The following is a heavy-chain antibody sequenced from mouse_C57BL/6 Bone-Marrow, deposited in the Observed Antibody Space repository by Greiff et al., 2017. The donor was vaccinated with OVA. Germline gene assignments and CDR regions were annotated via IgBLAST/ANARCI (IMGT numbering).Heavy chain of an antibody. CDR2: INPNNGGT. D-gene: IGHD2-3*01. Sequence: EVQLQQSGPELVKPGASVKIPCKASGYTFTDYNMDWVKQSHGESLEWIGDINPNNGGTIYNQKFKGKATLTVDKSSSTAYMELRSLTSEDTAVYYCARSRLYYDGYYDYWGQGTTLTVSS. CDR3: ARSRLYYDGYYDY. J-gene: IGHJ2*01. V-gene: IGHV1-18*01. CDR1: GYTFTDYN.